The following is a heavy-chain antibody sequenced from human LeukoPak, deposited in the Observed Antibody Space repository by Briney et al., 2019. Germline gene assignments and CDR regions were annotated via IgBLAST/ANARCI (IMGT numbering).Heavy chain of an antibody. CDR1: GGSISSGDYY. D-gene: IGHD2-2*01. J-gene: IGHJ3*02. V-gene: IGHV4-30-4*01. CDR2: IYYSGST. Sequence: PSQTLSLTCTVSGGSISSGDYYWSWIRQPPGKGLEWIGYIYYSGSTYYNPSLKSRVTISVDTSKNQFSLKLNSVTAADTAVYYCARYCSSTSCYFFEAFDIWGQGTMVTVS. CDR3: ARYCSSTSCYFFEAFDI.